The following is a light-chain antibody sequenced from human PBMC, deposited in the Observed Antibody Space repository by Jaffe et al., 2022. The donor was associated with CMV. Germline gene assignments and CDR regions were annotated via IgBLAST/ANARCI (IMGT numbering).Light chain of an antibody. CDR3: QQYYSAPYT. CDR1: QSVFQSSKNKKQ. CDR2: WAS. Sequence: DIVMTQSPDSLAVSLGERATINCKSSQSVFQSSKNKKQLAWYQQKPGQPPKLLIYWASTRESGVPDRFSGSESGTDFTLTISSLQAEDVAVYYCQQYYSAPYTFGQGTKLEIK. J-gene: IGKJ2*01. V-gene: IGKV4-1*01.